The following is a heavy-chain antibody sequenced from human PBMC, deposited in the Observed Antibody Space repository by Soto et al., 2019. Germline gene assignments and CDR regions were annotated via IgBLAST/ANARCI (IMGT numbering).Heavy chain of an antibody. Sequence: SETLSLTCTVSGGSINNFCWSWYRQPPGKGLEWFGCMYYSGTTHYNPSLKSRVTLSVDMYKSQISLKLSPVTAADTAVYYCAREGYDRSGYFMDYWGQGTLVTVSS. V-gene: IGHV4-59*01. J-gene: IGHJ4*02. CDR1: GGSINNFC. D-gene: IGHD3-22*01. CDR3: AREGYDRSGYFMDY. CDR2: MYYSGTT.